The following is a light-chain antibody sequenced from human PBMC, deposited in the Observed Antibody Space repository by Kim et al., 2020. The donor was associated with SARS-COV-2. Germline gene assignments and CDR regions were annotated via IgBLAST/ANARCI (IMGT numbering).Light chain of an antibody. CDR3: HQYNDWPPGDT. V-gene: IGKV3-15*01. Sequence: EVVMTQSPATLSVSPGGTATLSCRASQSVSYNLAWYQHKPGQAPRLLIYGASTRATGIPARFSGSGSGTDFTLTVSSLQSEDFAIYYCHQYNDWPPGDTFGQGTKLEI. J-gene: IGKJ2*01. CDR2: GAS. CDR1: QSVSYN.